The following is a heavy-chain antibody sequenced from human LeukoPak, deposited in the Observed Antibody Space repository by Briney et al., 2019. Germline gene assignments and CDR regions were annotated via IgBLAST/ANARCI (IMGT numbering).Heavy chain of an antibody. CDR2: INPNSGGT. J-gene: IGHJ5*02. V-gene: IGHV1-2*02. D-gene: IGHD3-10*01. CDR3: ARDSLNDFDGSGSYTPYNWFDP. Sequence: GASVKVSCKASGYTFTGYYMHWVRQAPGQGLEWMGWINPNSGGTNYAQKFQGRVTMTRDTSISTAYMELSRLRSDDTAVYYCARDSLNDFDGSGSYTPYNWFDPWGQGTLVTVSS. CDR1: GYTFTGYY.